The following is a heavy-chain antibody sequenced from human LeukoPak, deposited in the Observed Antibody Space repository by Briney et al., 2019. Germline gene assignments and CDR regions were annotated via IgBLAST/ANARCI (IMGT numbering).Heavy chain of an antibody. D-gene: IGHD6-19*01. V-gene: IGHV4-39*01. J-gene: IGHJ4*02. CDR1: GGSISSSSYY. CDR3: ARVVPMYSSDWYDDY. CDR2: IYYSGST. Sequence: PSETLSLTCTVSGGSISSSSYYWGWIRQPPGKGLEWIGTIYYSGSTHYNPSLKSRVTISVDTSKNQFSLKLSSVTAADTAVYYCARVVPMYSSDWYDDYWGQGTLVTVSS.